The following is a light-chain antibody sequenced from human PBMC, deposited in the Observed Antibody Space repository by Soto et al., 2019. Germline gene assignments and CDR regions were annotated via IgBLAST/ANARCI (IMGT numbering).Light chain of an antibody. V-gene: IGKV1-5*01. CDR3: HQYGSSPST. CDR2: DAS. J-gene: IGKJ1*01. Sequence: DIQMTQSPSTLSASVGDRVTITCRASQTIGSWLAWYQQKPGKAPKLLIFDASSLQSGVPSRFSGSGSGTEFTLTISSLQPDDFAVYYCHQYGSSPSTFGQGTKVDIK. CDR1: QTIGSW.